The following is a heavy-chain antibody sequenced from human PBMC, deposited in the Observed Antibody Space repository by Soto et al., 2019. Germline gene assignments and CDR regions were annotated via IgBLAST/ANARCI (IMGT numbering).Heavy chain of an antibody. D-gene: IGHD3-16*02. CDR1: GYTFTGYA. CDR3: ARSAVSPYGGLIGPFDY. J-gene: IGHJ4*02. V-gene: IGHV1-3*05. Sequence: QVQLVQSGGEEKKPGASLKVSCKASGYTFTGYAMHWVRQAPGQRREWMGWINAGNGNTKYSQKLQGRVTITRDTSASAVYMELSSLRSEDTAVYYCARSAVSPYGGLIGPFDYWGQGNLVTVSS. CDR2: INAGNGNT.